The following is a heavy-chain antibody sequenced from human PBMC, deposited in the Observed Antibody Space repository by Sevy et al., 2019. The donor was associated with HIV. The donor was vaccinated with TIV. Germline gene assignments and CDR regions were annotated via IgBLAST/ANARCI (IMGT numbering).Heavy chain of an antibody. D-gene: IGHD2-2*02. CDR3: ARNNCSITNCYMGDVFDI. CDR1: GFTFSSYS. CDR2: ISGISNYM. Sequence: GGSLRLSYAASGFTFSSYSMNWVRQAPGKGLEWVSSISGISNYMYYADSMKGRFTVTRDNARNSLYLQMNSLRAEDKAVYYCARNNCSITNCYMGDVFDIWGQGTMVTVSS. J-gene: IGHJ3*02. V-gene: IGHV3-21*01.